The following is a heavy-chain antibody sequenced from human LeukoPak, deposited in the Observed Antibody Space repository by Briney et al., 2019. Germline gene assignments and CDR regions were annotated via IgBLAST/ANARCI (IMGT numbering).Heavy chain of an antibody. CDR3: ARVDSSGDYFDY. J-gene: IGHJ4*02. V-gene: IGHV3-21*01. Sequence: GGSLRLSCAASGFTVSSYSMNWVRQAPGKGLEWVSSISSSSSYIYYADSVKGRFTISRDNAKNSLYLQMNSPRAEDTAVYYCARVDSSGDYFDYWGQGTLVTVSS. D-gene: IGHD3-22*01. CDR2: ISSSSSYI. CDR1: GFTVSSYS.